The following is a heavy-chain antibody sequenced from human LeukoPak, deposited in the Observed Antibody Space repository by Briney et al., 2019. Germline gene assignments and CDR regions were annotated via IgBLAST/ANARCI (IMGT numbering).Heavy chain of an antibody. CDR2: ISGSGGST. CDR3: AKSSGKYYDFWSGYLYYFDY. Sequence: GGPLRLSCAASGFTFSSYAMSWVRQAPGNRLEWVSAISGSGGSTYYADSVKGRFTISRDNSKNTLYLQMNSLRAEDTAVYYCAKSSGKYYDFWSGYLYYFDYWGQGTLVTVSS. CDR1: GFTFSSYA. D-gene: IGHD3-3*01. J-gene: IGHJ4*02. V-gene: IGHV3-23*01.